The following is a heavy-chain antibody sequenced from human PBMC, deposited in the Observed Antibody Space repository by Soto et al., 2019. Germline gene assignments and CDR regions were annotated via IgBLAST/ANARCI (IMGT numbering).Heavy chain of an antibody. D-gene: IGHD6-19*01. Sequence: GGSLRLSCAASGFTFSSYAMSWVRQAPGKGLEWVSAISDSGGSTYYTDSVKGRFTFSRDNSKNTLYLEMNSLSAEDTAVYYCAKEGGWYRGVRYFDYWGQGALVTVSS. V-gene: IGHV3-23*01. CDR2: ISDSGGST. CDR1: GFTFSSYA. J-gene: IGHJ4*02. CDR3: AKEGGWYRGVRYFDY.